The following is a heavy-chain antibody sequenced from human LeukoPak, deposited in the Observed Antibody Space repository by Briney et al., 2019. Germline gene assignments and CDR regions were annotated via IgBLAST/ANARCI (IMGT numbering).Heavy chain of an antibody. CDR1: GFTFSGYA. V-gene: IGHV3-30*02. D-gene: IGHD6-19*01. Sequence: GGSLRLSCAASGFTFSGYAMHWVRQAPGKGLEWVAFIHYDGSNKHYADSVKGRFTISRDNSKNRLYLQMNSLRAEDTAVYYCVKAGQWQQPWICDYWGQGNLVTVS. CDR3: VKAGQWQQPWICDY. CDR2: IHYDGSNK. J-gene: IGHJ4*02.